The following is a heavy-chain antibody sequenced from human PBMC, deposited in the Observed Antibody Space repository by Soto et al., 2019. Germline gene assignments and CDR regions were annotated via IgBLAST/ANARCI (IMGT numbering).Heavy chain of an antibody. CDR2: IYWDDDK. V-gene: IGHV2-5*02. J-gene: IGHJ4*02. Sequence: VGWIRQPPGKALEWLALIYWDDDKRYSPSLRDRLTITKDTSKNQVVLTMANMDPVDTATYYCAHLNPNFGVVILFDFWGQGTLVTVSS. CDR3: AHLNPNFGVVILFDF. D-gene: IGHD3-3*01.